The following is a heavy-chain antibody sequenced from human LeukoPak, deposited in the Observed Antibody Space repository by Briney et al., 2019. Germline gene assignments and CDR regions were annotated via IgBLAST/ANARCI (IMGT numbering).Heavy chain of an antibody. V-gene: IGHV3-30*03. CDR3: ARERGGYLDY. Sequence: GRSLRLSCAASGFTFSSYGMHWVRQAPGKGLEWVAVISYDGSNKYYADSVKGRFTISGDNSKNTLYLQMNSLRAEDTAVYYCARERGGYLDYWGQGTLVTVSS. CDR2: ISYDGSNK. J-gene: IGHJ4*02. CDR1: GFTFSSYG. D-gene: IGHD3-10*01.